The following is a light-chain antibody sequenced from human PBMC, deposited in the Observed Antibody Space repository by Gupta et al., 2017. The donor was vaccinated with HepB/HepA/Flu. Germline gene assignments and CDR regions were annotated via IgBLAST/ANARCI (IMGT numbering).Light chain of an antibody. CDR2: ANN. CDR1: SSNIGAAYD. V-gene: IGLV1-40*01. J-gene: IGLJ3*02. Sequence: QSVLTQPPSVSGPPGQRVNLSCTGSSSNIGAAYDVHWYHQVPGTAPKLLIYANNNRPSGVSDRFSGSKSGTSASLAITGLQAEDEAVYYCQSYDTSLTSWVFGGGTKLTVL. CDR3: QSYDTSLTSWV.